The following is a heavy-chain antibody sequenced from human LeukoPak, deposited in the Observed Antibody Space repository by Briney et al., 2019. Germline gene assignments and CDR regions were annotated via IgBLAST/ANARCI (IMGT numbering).Heavy chain of an antibody. J-gene: IGHJ4*02. V-gene: IGHV4-34*01. CDR2: ITYRGSG. D-gene: IGHD2-21*02. CDR3: GVYGGDWRFDF. Sequence: SETLSLTCAIYNGFDSYYMTIVRQPPGKGLEWVGEITYRGSGNYNPSLKGRATISINVSQRQFSLSLRSVTAADTATYYCGVYGGDWRFDFWGQGTPITVSS. CDR1: NGFDSYY.